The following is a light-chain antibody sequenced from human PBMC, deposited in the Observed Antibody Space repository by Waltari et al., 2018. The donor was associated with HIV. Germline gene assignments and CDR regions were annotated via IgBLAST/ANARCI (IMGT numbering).Light chain of an antibody. Sequence: DIKLTQSPAFLSASVGDRVPITCRASQGIKNYLAWYQQKPGKAPNLLIYSASTLQSGVPSRFSGSGSGTEFTLTISSLQPEDFATYWCQQLDPYPITFGQGTRLEIK. V-gene: IGKV1-9*01. CDR2: SAS. CDR3: QQLDPYPIT. J-gene: IGKJ5*01. CDR1: QGIKNY.